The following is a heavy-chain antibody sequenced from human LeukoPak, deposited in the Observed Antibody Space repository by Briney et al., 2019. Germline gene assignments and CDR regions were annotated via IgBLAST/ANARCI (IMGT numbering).Heavy chain of an antibody. CDR2: IIPIFGTA. D-gene: IGHD6-13*01. V-gene: IGHV1-69*13. CDR1: GGTFSSYA. CDR3: ARDARGAAAADDPLDI. Sequence: ASVKVSCKASGGTFSSYAISWVRQAPGQGLEWMGGIIPIFGTANYAQKFQGRVTITADESTSTAYMELSSLTSEDTAVYYCARDARGAAAADDPLDIWGQGTTVTVSS. J-gene: IGHJ3*02.